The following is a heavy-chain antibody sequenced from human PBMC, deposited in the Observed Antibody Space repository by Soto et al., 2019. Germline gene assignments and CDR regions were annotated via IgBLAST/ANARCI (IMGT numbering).Heavy chain of an antibody. D-gene: IGHD6-19*01. J-gene: IGHJ4*02. V-gene: IGHV3-23*01. Sequence: QLLESGGGLVQPGGSLRVSCAASGFTFSTHDMSWVRQAPGKGLEWVSTMSTSGGTYYADSVKRRFTISGANSRKTLYLQMNSLRAEDTAVYYCAKGLDTGWYFCDHWGQGTLVTVSS. CDR1: GFTFSTHD. CDR3: AKGLDTGWYFCDH. CDR2: MSTSGGT.